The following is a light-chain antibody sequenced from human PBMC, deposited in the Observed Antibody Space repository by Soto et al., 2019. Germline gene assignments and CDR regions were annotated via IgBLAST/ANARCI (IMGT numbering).Light chain of an antibody. J-gene: IGKJ5*01. V-gene: IGKV3-11*01. Sequence: EIGLTQSPATLSLNPGERATLSGRASQRVSSYLAWYQHKPGQAPRLLIYDASNRANGIPARFSGSGSGTDFTLTISNLEPKDFAGYYCPTRSNVPPSITFGQGTRLAIK. CDR3: PTRSNVPPSIT. CDR1: QRVSSY. CDR2: DAS.